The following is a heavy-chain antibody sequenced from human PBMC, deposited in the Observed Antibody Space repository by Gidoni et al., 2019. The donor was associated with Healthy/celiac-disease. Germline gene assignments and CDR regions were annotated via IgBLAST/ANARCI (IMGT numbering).Heavy chain of an antibody. J-gene: IGHJ2*01. CDR3: ARDSRGSCSSTSCYLEWYFDL. D-gene: IGHD2-2*01. Sequence: QVQLVESGGGVVKPGRSLRLSCAASGFPFSSYGMHWVRQAPGKGLEWVAVIWYEGSNKYYADSVKGRFTISRDNSKNTLYLQMTSLRAEDTAVYYCARDSRGSCSSTSCYLEWYFDLWGRGTLVTVSS. CDR2: IWYEGSNK. CDR1: GFPFSSYG. V-gene: IGHV3-33*01.